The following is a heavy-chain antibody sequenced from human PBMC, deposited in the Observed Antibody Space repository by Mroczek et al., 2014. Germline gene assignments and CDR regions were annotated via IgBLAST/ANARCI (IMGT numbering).Heavy chain of an antibody. J-gene: IGHJ6*02. CDR1: GFTFSSYS. Sequence: VQLVQSGGGLVKPGGSLRLSCAASGFTFSSYSMNWVRQAPGKGLEWVSSISSSSSYIYYADSVKGRFTISRDNAKNSLYLQMNSLRAEDTAVYYXAXDARYCSGGSCPNYYYYGMDVWGQGTT. V-gene: IGHV3-21*01. D-gene: IGHD2-15*01. CDR2: ISSSSSYI. CDR3: AXDARYCSGGSCPNYYYYGMDV.